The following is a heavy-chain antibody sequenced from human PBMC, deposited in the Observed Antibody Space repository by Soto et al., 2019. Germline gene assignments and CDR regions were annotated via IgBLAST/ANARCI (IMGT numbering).Heavy chain of an antibody. D-gene: IGHD3-22*01. CDR1: GFTFRNYG. J-gene: IGHJ3*01. CDR3: ARDQLYYNDISGRPLNAFDV. CDR2: ICLGSSTR. Sequence: GGSLRLSCAASGFTFRNYGMNWVRQAPGKGLECVSYICLGSSTRYYADSVEGRFTISRDNAKNSLYLQMNSLRAEDTAVYYCARDQLYYNDISGRPLNAFDVWGQGTMVTVSS. V-gene: IGHV3-48*01.